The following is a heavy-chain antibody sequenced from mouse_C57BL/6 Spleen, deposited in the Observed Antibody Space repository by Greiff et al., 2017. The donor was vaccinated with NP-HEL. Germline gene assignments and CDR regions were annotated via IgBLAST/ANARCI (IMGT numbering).Heavy chain of an antibody. CDR1: GYSITSGYY. J-gene: IGHJ1*03. Sequence: DVQLQESGPGLVKPSQSLSLTCSVTGYSITSGYYWNWIRQFPGNKLEWMGYISYDGSNNYNPSLKNRISITRDTSKNQFFLKLNSVTTEDTATYYCARRGLLRSPGYFDVWGTGTTVTVSS. D-gene: IGHD1-1*01. CDR2: ISYDGSN. V-gene: IGHV3-6*01. CDR3: ARRGLLRSPGYFDV.